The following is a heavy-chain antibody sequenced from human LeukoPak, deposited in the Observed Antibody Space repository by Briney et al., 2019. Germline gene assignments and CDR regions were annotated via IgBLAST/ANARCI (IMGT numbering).Heavy chain of an antibody. V-gene: IGHV3-48*04. J-gene: IGHJ4*02. CDR3: ARLRGYSYGYGDY. CDR2: ISSSGNTI. CDR1: GFTFSSYS. D-gene: IGHD5-18*01. Sequence: QPGGSLRLSCAASGFTFSSYSMNRVRQAPGKGLEWVSYISSSGNTIDYADSVKGRFTISRDNAKNSLYLQMVSLRAEDTAVYYCARLRGYSYGYGDYWGQGTLVTVSS.